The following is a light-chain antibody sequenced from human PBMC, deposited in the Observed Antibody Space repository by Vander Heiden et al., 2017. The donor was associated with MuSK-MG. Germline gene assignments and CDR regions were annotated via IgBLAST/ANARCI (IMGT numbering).Light chain of an antibody. V-gene: IGLV10-54*01. Sequence: QAGLTQPPSVSKDLRQTATLTCTGHSNNVGNQGAAWLQHHQGHPPKVLSYRNNNRPSGISERLSASRSGNTASLTITGLQPEDEADYYCSAWDTSLSAWVFGGGTKLTVL. J-gene: IGLJ3*02. CDR2: RNN. CDR1: SNNVGNQG. CDR3: SAWDTSLSAWV.